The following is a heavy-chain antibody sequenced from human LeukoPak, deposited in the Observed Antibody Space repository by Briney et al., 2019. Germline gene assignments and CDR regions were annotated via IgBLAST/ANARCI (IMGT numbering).Heavy chain of an antibody. Sequence: SETLSLTCAVYGVSFTNYYWSWIRQPPGKGLEWIGEINHSGSSKYNPSLKSRVTISIDTSKNQLSLKLSSVTAADTAVYSCVRHVARAFDIWGQGTKVTVSS. CDR3: VRHVARAFDI. CDR2: INHSGSS. CDR1: GVSFTNYY. J-gene: IGHJ3*02. V-gene: IGHV4-34*01.